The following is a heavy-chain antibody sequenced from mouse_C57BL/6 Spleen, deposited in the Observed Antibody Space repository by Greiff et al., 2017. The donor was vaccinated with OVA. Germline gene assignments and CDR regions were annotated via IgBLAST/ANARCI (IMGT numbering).Heavy chain of an antibody. D-gene: IGHD2-3*01. CDR2: IYPGDGDT. CDR1: GYAFSSSW. Sequence: QVQLQQPGPELVKPGASVKISCKASGYAFSSSWMNWVKQRPGQGLEWIGRIYPGDGDTNYNGKFKGKATLTADKSSSTAYMQLSSLTSEDAAVYFGGRWGDGYYGAYWGQGTLVTVSA. J-gene: IGHJ3*01. V-gene: IGHV1-82*01. CDR3: GRWGDGYYGAY.